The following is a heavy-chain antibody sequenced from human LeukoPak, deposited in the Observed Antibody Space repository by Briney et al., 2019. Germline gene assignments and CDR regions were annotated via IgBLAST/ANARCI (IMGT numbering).Heavy chain of an antibody. CDR3: AKDMGYYYDSSGYSSFDY. J-gene: IGHJ4*02. Sequence: GGSLRLSCVASGFTFSSYWMTWVRQAPGKGLEWVANIKTDGSQIYYVDSVKGRFTISRDNAKNSLYLQMNSLRAEDTALYYCAKDMGYYYDSSGYSSFDYWGQETLVTVSS. CDR2: IKTDGSQI. V-gene: IGHV3-7*03. D-gene: IGHD3-22*01. CDR1: GFTFSSYW.